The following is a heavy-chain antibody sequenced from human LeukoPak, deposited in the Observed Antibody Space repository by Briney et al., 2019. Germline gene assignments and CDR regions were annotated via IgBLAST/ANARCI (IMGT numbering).Heavy chain of an antibody. V-gene: IGHV1-69*04. CDR3: ASETTVTTRRGYYYGMDV. CDR1: GGTFSSYA. D-gene: IGHD4-11*01. CDR2: IIPILGIA. J-gene: IGHJ6*02. Sequence: VASVKVSCKASGGTFSSYAISWVRQAPGQALEWLGRIIPILGIANYAQKFQGRVTITADKSTSTAYMELSSLRSEDTAVYYCASETTVTTRRGYYYGMDVWGQGTTVTVSS.